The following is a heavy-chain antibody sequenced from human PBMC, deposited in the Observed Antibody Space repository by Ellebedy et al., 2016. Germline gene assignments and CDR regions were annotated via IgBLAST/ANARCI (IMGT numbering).Heavy chain of an antibody. CDR2: ISNDGTKK. Sequence: GGSLRLSCAASGFTFTNYAMHWVRQAPGKGLEWVALISNDGTKKRYVDSGKGRFTVSRDNSKNTLYLQLNSLRPEDTAVYFCARNLDFSFRQFDYWGQGTLVTVSS. V-gene: IGHV3-30-3*01. D-gene: IGHD2/OR15-2a*01. CDR3: ARNLDFSFRQFDY. J-gene: IGHJ4*02. CDR1: GFTFTNYA.